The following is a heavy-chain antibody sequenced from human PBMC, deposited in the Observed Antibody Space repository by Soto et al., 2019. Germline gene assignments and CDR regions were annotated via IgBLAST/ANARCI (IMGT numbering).Heavy chain of an antibody. CDR1: GGSFSGYY. V-gene: IGHV4-34*01. CDR3: ARYQLLFHGMDV. CDR2: INHSGST. Sequence: QVQLQQWGAGLLKPSETLSLTCAVYGGSFSGYYWSWIRQPPGKGLEWIGEINHSGSTNYNPSLKSRVTISVDTSKNQFSLKLSSVTAADTAVYYCARYQLLFHGMDVWGQGTTVTVSS. D-gene: IGHD2-2*01. J-gene: IGHJ6*02.